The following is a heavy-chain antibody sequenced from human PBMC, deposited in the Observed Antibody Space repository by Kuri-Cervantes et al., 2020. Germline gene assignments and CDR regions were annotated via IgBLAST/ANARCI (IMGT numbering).Heavy chain of an antibody. D-gene: IGHD6-19*01. V-gene: IGHV1-8*01. Sequence: ASVKVSCKASGYTFTSYDISWVRQATGQGLEWMGWMNPNSGNTGYAQKLQGRVTMTTDTSTSTAYMELRSLRSDDTAVYYCARDGGAVANDAFDIWGQGTMVTVSS. J-gene: IGHJ3*02. CDR1: GYTFTSYD. CDR3: ARDGGAVANDAFDI. CDR2: MNPNSGNT.